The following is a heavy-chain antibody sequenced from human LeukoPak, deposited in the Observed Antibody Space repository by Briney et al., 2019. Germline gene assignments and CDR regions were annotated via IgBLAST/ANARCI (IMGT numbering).Heavy chain of an antibody. D-gene: IGHD4-17*01. CDR2: IYYSGST. V-gene: IGHV4-39*01. Sequence: PSETLSLTCTVSGGSISSSSYYWGWIRQPPGEGLEWIGSIYYSGSTYYNPSLKSRVTIFVATSKNQFSLKLSSVTAADTAVYYCARLYYGDYGGAFDYWGQGTLVTVSS. CDR1: GGSISSSSYY. J-gene: IGHJ4*02. CDR3: ARLYYGDYGGAFDY.